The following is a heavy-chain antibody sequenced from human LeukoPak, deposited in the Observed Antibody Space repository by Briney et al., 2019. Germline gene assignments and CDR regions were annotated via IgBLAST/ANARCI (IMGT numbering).Heavy chain of an antibody. Sequence: SETLSLTCTVSSGSISSSSYYWGWIRQPPGKGLEWIGNIYYSGSTYYNPSLKSRVTISVDTSKNQFSLKLTSVTAADTAVYYCARLPAYCSTTSCSFDSWGQGTLVAVSS. CDR3: ARLPAYCSTTSCSFDS. D-gene: IGHD2-2*01. J-gene: IGHJ4*02. CDR1: SGSISSSSYY. CDR2: IYYSGST. V-gene: IGHV4-39*01.